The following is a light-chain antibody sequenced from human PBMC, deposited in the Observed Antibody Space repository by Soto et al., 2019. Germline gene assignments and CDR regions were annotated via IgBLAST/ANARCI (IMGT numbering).Light chain of an antibody. CDR3: QSYDSSLSAWV. V-gene: IGLV1-40*01. CDR1: SSNIGPAYD. CDR2: ADT. Sequence: QPVLTQPPSVSGAPGQRVTISCTGSSSNIGPAYDVHWYQQLPGTAPKLLVFADTNRPSGVPDRFSGSKSGTSASLAITGLQAEDEADYYCQSYDSSLSAWVFGGGTKVTVL. J-gene: IGLJ3*02.